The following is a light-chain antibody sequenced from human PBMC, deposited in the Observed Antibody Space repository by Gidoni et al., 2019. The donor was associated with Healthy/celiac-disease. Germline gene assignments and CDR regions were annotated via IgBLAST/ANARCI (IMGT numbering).Light chain of an antibody. V-gene: IGKV3D-11*01. J-gene: IGKJ3*01. CDR2: DAS. Sequence: EIVLTQSPATLSLSPGERATLSCRASQGVSSYLAWYQQKPGQAPRLLISDASNRATGIPARFSGSGPGTDFTLTISSLEPEDFAVYYCQQRSNWGFTFGPGTKVDIK. CDR3: QQRSNWGFT. CDR1: QGVSSY.